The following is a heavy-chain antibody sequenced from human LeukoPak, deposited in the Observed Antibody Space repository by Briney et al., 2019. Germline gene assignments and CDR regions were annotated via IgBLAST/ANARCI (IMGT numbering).Heavy chain of an antibody. J-gene: IGHJ4*02. Sequence: GGSLRLSCAASGFTFSSYAMSWVRQAPGKGLEWVSAISGSGGSTYYADSVKGRFTISRDNSKNTPCLQMNSLRAEDTAVYYCAKDRNRNYYDSSGYSFDYWGQGTLVTVSS. V-gene: IGHV3-23*01. CDR1: GFTFSSYA. D-gene: IGHD3-22*01. CDR2: ISGSGGST. CDR3: AKDRNRNYYDSSGYSFDY.